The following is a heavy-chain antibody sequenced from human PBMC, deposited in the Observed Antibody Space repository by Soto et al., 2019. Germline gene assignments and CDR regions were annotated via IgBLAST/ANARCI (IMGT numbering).Heavy chain of an antibody. CDR3: ARDSVYGGNPPPFDY. D-gene: IGHD4-17*01. CDR2: INTGSSYI. CDR1: GFTFSSYS. Sequence: GGSLRLSCAASGFTFSSYSMNWVRQAPGKGLEWVSYINTGSSYIYYAVSVKGRLTMPRDNGKNSLYLRMNSLRADDTAVYYWARDSVYGGNPPPFDYWGQGTLVTVSS. V-gene: IGHV3-21*01. J-gene: IGHJ4*02.